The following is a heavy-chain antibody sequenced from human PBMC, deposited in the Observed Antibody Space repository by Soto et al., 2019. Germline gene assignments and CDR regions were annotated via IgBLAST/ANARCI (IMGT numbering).Heavy chain of an antibody. CDR1: GGSFSGYY. J-gene: IGHJ3*02. V-gene: IGHV4-34*01. CDR2: INHSGST. D-gene: IGHD3-3*01. CDR3: ARVRRYYDFWSGRDAFDI. Sequence: SETLSLTCAVYGGSFSGYYWSWIRQPPGKGLEWIGEINHSGSTNYNPSLKSRVTISVDTSKNQFSLRLSSVTAADTAVYYCARVRRYYDFWSGRDAFDIWGQGTMVTVSS.